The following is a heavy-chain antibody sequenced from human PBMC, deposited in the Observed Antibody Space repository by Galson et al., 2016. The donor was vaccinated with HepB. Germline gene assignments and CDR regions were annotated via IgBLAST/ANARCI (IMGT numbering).Heavy chain of an antibody. CDR1: NDSITSIYW. V-gene: IGHV4-4*02. Sequence: SETLSLTCAVSNDSITSIYWWNWVRQTPGTGLEWIGEIYHSGTTNYNPSLKSRGTISIDKSKNQFSLKLTSVTAADTAVYYCARWREDYQGSGRTFDYWGQGTLVTVSS. J-gene: IGHJ4*02. CDR2: IYHSGTT. CDR3: ARWREDYQGSGRTFDY. D-gene: IGHD3-10*01.